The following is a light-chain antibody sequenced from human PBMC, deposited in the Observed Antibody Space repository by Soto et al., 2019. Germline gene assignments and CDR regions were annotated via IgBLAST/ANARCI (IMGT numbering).Light chain of an antibody. CDR3: QQYGSSPRT. Sequence: EVVLTQSPFTLSLSPGERATLSCRASQSVSSSYLAWYQQKPGQAPRLLIYGASSRATGIPDRFSGSGSGTDFTLTISRLEPEDFAVYYCQQYGSSPRTFAQGTKVAIK. V-gene: IGKV3-20*01. CDR1: QSVSSSY. CDR2: GAS. J-gene: IGKJ1*01.